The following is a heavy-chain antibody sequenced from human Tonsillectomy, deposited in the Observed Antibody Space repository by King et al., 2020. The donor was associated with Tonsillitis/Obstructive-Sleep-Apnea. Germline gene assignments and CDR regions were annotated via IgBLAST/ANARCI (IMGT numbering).Heavy chain of an antibody. V-gene: IGHV3-53*01. D-gene: IGHD3-16*01. CDR3: ARSPVSDRSFYFDY. CDR2: IYSGSST. CDR1: GFTVSRNY. J-gene: IGHJ4*02. Sequence: VQLVESGGGLIQPGGSLRLSCAASGFTVSRNYMSWVRQAPGKGLEWVSCIYSGSSTYYGDAVKGRFTISRDISKNTVFLQMNSLRTEDTAVYYCARSPVSDRSFYFDYWGQGTLVTVSS.